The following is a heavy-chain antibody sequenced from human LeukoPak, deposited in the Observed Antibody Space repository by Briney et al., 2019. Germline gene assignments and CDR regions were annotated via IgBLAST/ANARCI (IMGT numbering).Heavy chain of an antibody. CDR2: ISAYNGNT. CDR1: GYTFTSYG. J-gene: IGHJ4*02. CDR3: ARPIGYCSSTSCRLYFDY. Sequence: ASVKVSCKASGYTFTSYGISWVRQAPGQGLEWMGWISAYNGNTNYAQKLQGRVTMTTDTSTSTAYMELRSLRSDDTAVYYCARPIGYCSSTSCRLYFDYWGQGTLVTVSP. D-gene: IGHD2-2*01. V-gene: IGHV1-18*04.